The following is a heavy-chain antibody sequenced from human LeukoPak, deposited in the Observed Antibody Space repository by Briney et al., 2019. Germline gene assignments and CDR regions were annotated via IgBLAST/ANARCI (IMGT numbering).Heavy chain of an antibody. V-gene: IGHV3-7*01. D-gene: IGHD1-26*01. CDR3: ARGSQWERDNGHIDY. Sequence: GGSLRLSCAASGFTFSSYGMHWVRQAPGKGLEWVANIKQDGSEKYYVDSVKGRFTISRDNAKNSLYLQMNSLRAEDTAVYCCARGSQWERDNGHIDYWGQGTLVTVSS. J-gene: IGHJ4*02. CDR2: IKQDGSEK. CDR1: GFTFSSYG.